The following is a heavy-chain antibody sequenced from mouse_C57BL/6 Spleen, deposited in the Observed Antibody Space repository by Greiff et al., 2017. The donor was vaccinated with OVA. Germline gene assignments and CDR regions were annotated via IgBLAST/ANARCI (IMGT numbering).Heavy chain of an antibody. CDR3: ARRDKKDY. J-gene: IGHJ2*01. CDR1: GYTFTSYW. Sequence: VQLQQSGAELVRPGTSVKLSCKASGYTFTSYWMPWVKQRPGQGLEWIGVIDPSDSYTNYNQKFKGKATLTVDTSSSTAYMQLSSLTSEDSAVYYCARRDKKDYWGQGTTLTVSS. CDR2: IDPSDSYT. D-gene: IGHD3-3*01. V-gene: IGHV1-59*01.